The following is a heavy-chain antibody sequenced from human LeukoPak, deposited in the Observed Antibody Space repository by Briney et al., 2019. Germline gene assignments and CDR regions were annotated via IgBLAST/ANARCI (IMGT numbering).Heavy chain of an antibody. J-gene: IGHJ6*02. CDR3: ARDYNIVATMGCGMDV. D-gene: IGHD5-12*01. CDR2: IRSGGGGT. V-gene: IGHV3-23*01. Sequence: GGSLRLSCAASGFTFSNYAMIWVRQAPGRGLEWVSAIRSGGGGTLYADSVKGRFTISRDNSKNSLYLQMNSLRAEDTAVYYCARDYNIVATMGCGMDVWGQGTTVTVSS. CDR1: GFTFSNYA.